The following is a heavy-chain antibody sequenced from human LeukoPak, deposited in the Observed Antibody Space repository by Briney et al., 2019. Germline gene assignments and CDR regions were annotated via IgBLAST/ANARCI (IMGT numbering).Heavy chain of an antibody. CDR2: DGSNK. CDR1: GFTFSSYA. CDR3: ARDGPYFDY. J-gene: IGHJ4*02. Sequence: GGSLRLSCAASGFTFSSYAMHWVRQAPGKGLEWVAYDGSNKYYADSVKGRFTISRDNSKNTLYLQMNSLRAEDSAVYYCARDGPYFDYWGQGTPVTVSS. V-gene: IGHV3-30-3*01.